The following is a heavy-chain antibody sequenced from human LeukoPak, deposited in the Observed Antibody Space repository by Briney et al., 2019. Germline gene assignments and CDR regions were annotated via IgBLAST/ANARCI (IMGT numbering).Heavy chain of an antibody. J-gene: IGHJ4*02. Sequence: PSGTLSLTCAVSGGSISSSNWWSWVRQPPGKGLEWIGYIHYSGNTNYNPSLKTRVIISVDTSKNQVSLNLRSVTAADTAVYYCAREYYDVLTGHSKGIDYRGQGILVTVSS. CDR3: AREYYDVLTGHSKGIDY. V-gene: IGHV4-4*02. CDR1: GGSISSSNW. CDR2: IHYSGNT. D-gene: IGHD3-9*01.